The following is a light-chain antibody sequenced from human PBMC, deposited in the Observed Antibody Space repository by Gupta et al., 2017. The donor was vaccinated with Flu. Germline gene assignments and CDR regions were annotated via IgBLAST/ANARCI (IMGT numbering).Light chain of an antibody. V-gene: IGKV3-11*01. Sequence: DIVLTQSPATLSLSPGERATLSCRASQSVSSYLAWYQQKPGQAPRLLIYDASNRATGIPARFSGSGSGTDCTLTISSLEPEDFAVYHCQQRSNWPTFGQGTRLEIK. CDR2: DAS. CDR1: QSVSSY. J-gene: IGKJ5*01. CDR3: QQRSNWPT.